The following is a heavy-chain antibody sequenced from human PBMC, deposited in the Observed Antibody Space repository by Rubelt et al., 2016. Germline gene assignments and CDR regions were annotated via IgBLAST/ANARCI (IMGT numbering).Heavy chain of an antibody. Sequence: QAQLLQWGAGLLKPSETLSLICGFSDGSFSGYYWGWIRQPPGKGLEWIGSINYSGSTYYNPSLKNRVTISVDTSKNQFSLKLTSVPAADTAVYYCARDPRYHGSGSPFDYWGQGTLVTVSS. CDR2: INYSGST. J-gene: IGHJ4*02. V-gene: IGHV4-34*02. D-gene: IGHD3-10*01. CDR3: ARDPRYHGSGSPFDY. CDR1: DGSFSGYY.